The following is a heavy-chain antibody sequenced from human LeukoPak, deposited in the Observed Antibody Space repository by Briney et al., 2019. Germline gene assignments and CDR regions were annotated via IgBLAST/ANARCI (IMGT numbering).Heavy chain of an antibody. V-gene: IGHV3-74*01. CDR1: GLTFSNCW. Sequence: GGSLRLSCAASGLTFSNCWMHWVRQAPGKGLVWVSRIVSDGSDATYADSVKGRFTISRDNAKNTLYLQMNSLRAEDTAVYYCARDRRGGWLEAPTGVVDYWGQGTLVTVSS. D-gene: IGHD3-22*01. CDR2: IVSDGSDA. J-gene: IGHJ4*02. CDR3: ARDRRGGWLEAPTGVVDY.